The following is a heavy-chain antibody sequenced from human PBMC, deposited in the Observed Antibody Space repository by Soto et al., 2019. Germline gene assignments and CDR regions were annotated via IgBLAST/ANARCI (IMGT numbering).Heavy chain of an antibody. D-gene: IGHD6-19*01. CDR3: ARTDHSGGWAAWF. V-gene: IGHV4-61*03. J-gene: IGHJ4*02. CDR2: IRYSGTT. CDR1: VDSVNVPSYF. Sequence: PSETLYVNCTFPVDSVNVPSYFWAWIRQSPGKRLEWIGHIRYSGTTEYHPSLKSRVTISLDTSKNHFSLNLASVTSADSAVYYCARTDHSGGWAAWFWGQGTLFTVSS.